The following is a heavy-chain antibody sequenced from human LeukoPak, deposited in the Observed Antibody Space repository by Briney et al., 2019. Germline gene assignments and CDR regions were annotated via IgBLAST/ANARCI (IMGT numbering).Heavy chain of an antibody. CDR2: IYYSGST. CDR3: ARGLWEAVAGNWYFDL. V-gene: IGHV4-31*03. Sequence: PSQTLSLTCTVSGGSISSGGYYWSWIRQHPGKGLEWIGYIYYSGSTYYNPSLKSRVTISVDTSKNQFSLKLSSVTAADTAVYYCARGLWEAVAGNWYFDLWGRGTLVTVSS. J-gene: IGHJ2*01. D-gene: IGHD6-19*01. CDR1: GGSISSGGYY.